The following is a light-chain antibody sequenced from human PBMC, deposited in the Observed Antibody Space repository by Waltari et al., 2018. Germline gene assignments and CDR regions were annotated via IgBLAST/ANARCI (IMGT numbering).Light chain of an antibody. CDR2: LGS. CDR1: QSLLENNGYNY. V-gene: IGKV2-28*01. J-gene: IGKJ5*01. CDR3: MEGLQSVT. Sequence: DIVMTQSPLSLPVTPGETDSISCRSSQSLLENNGYNYLDWYLQKPGQSPQILIYLGSNRASGVPDRFSGSGSGTDFTLKISRVEAEDAGVYYCMEGLQSVTFGQGTRLEIK.